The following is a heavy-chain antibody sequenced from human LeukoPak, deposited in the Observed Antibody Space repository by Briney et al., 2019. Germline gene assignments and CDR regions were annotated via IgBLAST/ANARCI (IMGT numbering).Heavy chain of an antibody. D-gene: IGHD1-26*01. V-gene: IGHV1-46*01. CDR3: ARVPPVSSYLFTDGGLADY. CDR2: INPSGGST. CDR1: GYTFTSYY. J-gene: IGHJ4*02. Sequence: ASVKVSCKASGYTFTSYYMHWVRQAPGQGLEWMGIINPSGGSTSYAQKFQGRVTMTRDTSTSTVYMELSSLRSEDTAVYYCARVPPVSSYLFTDGGLADYWGQGTLVTVSS.